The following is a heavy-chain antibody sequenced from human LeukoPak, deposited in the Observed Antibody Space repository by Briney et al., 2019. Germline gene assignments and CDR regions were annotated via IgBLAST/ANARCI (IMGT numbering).Heavy chain of an antibody. Sequence: ASVKVSCKASGGTFSSYAISWVRQAPGQGLEWIGRIIPIFGIANYARKFQGRVTITADKSTSTAYMELSSLRSEDTAVYYCAREGGLPAAIYYFDYWGQGTLVTVSS. D-gene: IGHD2-2*02. CDR2: IIPIFGIA. CDR1: GGTFSSYA. J-gene: IGHJ4*02. V-gene: IGHV1-69*04. CDR3: AREGGLPAAIYYFDY.